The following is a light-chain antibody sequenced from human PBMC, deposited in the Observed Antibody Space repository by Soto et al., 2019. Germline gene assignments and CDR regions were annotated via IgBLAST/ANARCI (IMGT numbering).Light chain of an antibody. CDR1: SANIGEKT. V-gene: IGLV1-44*01. CDR2: DDD. CDR3: AAWDDSLDDPII. Sequence: QLVLSQPPSASGTPGQRVTISCSGGSANIGEKTVSWYQQFPGTAPTLLIYDDDQKPSGVPDRFSGSKSGTSVSLAISGLRSDDEATYYCAAWDDSLDDPIIFGGGTQLTVL. J-gene: IGLJ2*01.